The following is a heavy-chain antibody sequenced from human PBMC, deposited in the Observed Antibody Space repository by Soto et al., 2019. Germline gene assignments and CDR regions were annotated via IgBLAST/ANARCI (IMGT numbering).Heavy chain of an antibody. D-gene: IGHD2-2*01. CDR1: GFTFSTYG. J-gene: IGHJ6*02. CDR3: AKGQHCSSTSCHFYYYGMDV. CDR2: ISYDGKNK. V-gene: IGHV3-30*18. Sequence: QVQLVESGGGVVQPGRSLRLSCAASGFTFSTYGMHWVRQAPGEGLEWVAVISYDGKNKYYAQYVKGRLTISRDNSKNTLYLQVNSLRVEDTAVYYCAKGQHCSSTSCHFYYYGMDVWGQGTTVAVSS.